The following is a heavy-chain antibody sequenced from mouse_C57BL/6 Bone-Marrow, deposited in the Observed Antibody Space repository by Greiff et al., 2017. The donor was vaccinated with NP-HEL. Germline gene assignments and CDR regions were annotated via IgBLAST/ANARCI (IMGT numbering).Heavy chain of an antibody. CDR2: LNPEDGAT. Sequence: VQLQQSGAELVKPGASVKLSCTASGFNINDYYMYWVKQRTEKGLEWIGRLNPEDGATKYAPNFPGKATITADTSSNTAYLQISSLTSEDTAVNYCARWWRFSTTVVAKYFDVWGTGTTVTVSS. V-gene: IGHV14-2*01. D-gene: IGHD1-1*01. J-gene: IGHJ1*03. CDR1: GFNINDYY. CDR3: ARWWRFSTTVVAKYFDV.